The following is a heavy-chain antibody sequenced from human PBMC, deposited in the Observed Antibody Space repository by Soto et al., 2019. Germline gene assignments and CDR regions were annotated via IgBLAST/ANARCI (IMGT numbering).Heavy chain of an antibody. CDR3: AKNHGSGWYGGFTP. CDR1: GFTFSSYA. V-gene: IGHV3-23*01. Sequence: EVQLLESGGGLVQPGGSLRLSCAASGFTFSSYAMSWVRQAPGKGLEWVSAISGSGGSTYYADSVKGRFTISRDNSKNTRYLQMTSRRAEATAVYSGAKNHGSGWYGGFTPGARGTL. D-gene: IGHD6-13*01. J-gene: IGHJ5*02. CDR2: ISGSGGST.